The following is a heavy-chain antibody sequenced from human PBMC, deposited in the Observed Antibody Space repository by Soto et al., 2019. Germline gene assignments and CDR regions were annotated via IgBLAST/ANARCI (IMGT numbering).Heavy chain of an antibody. CDR3: ARWVAGAADC. D-gene: IGHD2-15*01. Sequence: EVQLVESGGGLVQPGGSLRLSCAASGFASSGHYMDWVRQAPGKGLEWLGRTKNKGQSFTIEYAPSVKGRFIISRDDSKNSVFLQINSLRTDDTAVYYCARWVAGAADCWGQGTQVTVSS. J-gene: IGHJ4*02. V-gene: IGHV3-72*01. CDR2: TKNKGQSFTI. CDR1: GFASSGHY.